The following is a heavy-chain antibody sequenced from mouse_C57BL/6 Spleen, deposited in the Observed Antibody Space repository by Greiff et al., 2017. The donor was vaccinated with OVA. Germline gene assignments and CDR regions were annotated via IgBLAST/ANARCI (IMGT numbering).Heavy chain of an antibody. J-gene: IGHJ3*01. V-gene: IGHV1-50*01. CDR2: IDPSDSYT. Sequence: QVQLQQPGAELVKPGASVKLSCKASGYTFTSYWMQWVKQRPGQGLEWIGEIDPSDSYTNYNQKFKGKATLTVDTSSSTAYMQLSSLTSEDSAVYYCARSGDYDERFAYWGQGTLVTVSA. CDR1: GYTFTSYW. D-gene: IGHD2-4*01. CDR3: ARSGDYDERFAY.